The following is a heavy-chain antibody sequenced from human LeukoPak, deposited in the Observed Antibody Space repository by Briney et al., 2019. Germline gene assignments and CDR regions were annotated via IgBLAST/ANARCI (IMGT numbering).Heavy chain of an antibody. Sequence: GESLKISCKGSGYSFTNYWIGWVRQMPGKGLEWMGIIYPGDSDTRYSPSFQGQVTISADKSISTAYLQWSSLKASDTAMYYCARRGQLVRDAFDYWGQGTLVTVSS. CDR2: IYPGDSDT. CDR1: GYSFTNYW. CDR3: ARRGQLVRDAFDY. D-gene: IGHD6-13*01. V-gene: IGHV5-51*01. J-gene: IGHJ4*02.